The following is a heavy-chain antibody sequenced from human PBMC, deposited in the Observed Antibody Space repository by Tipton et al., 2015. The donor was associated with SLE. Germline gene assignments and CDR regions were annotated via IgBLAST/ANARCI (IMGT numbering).Heavy chain of an antibody. CDR2: MSHSGST. CDR1: GYSISSGYY. D-gene: IGHD3/OR15-3a*01. CDR3: ARHADESGLS. Sequence: TLSLTCAVSGYSISSGYYWGWIRQPPGKGLEWIGSMSHSGSTYYNPSLKSRVTISVDTSKNQFSLKLSSVTAADTAVYYCARHADESGLSWGQGTLVTVSS. V-gene: IGHV4-38-2*01. J-gene: IGHJ4*02.